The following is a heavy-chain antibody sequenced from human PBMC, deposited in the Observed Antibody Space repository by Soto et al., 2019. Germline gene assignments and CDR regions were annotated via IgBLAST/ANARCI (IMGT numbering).Heavy chain of an antibody. Sequence: SGPTLVNPTQTLTLTCTFSGFSLSTSGVGVGWIRQPPGKALEWLALIYWNDDKRYSPSLKSRLTITKDTSKNQVVLTMTNMDPVDTSTYYCAPSLFITIKFGGVIVTGFDTWGQGTLVTVSS. V-gene: IGHV2-5*01. CDR2: IYWNDDK. J-gene: IGHJ5*02. CDR3: APSLFITIKFGGVIVTGFDT. CDR1: GFSLSTSGVG. D-gene: IGHD3-16*02.